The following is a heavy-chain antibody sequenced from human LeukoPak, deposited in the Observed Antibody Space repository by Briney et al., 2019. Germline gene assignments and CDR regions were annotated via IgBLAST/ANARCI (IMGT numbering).Heavy chain of an antibody. CDR2: INDYGST. CDR1: GGSFIGYY. CDR3: ARHPLRPSGGV. J-gene: IGHJ6*04. D-gene: IGHD3-16*01. V-gene: IGHV4-34*01. Sequence: SETLSLTCAVYGGSFIGYYWTWIRQPPGLDLEWIGEINDYGSTFYNPSLKSRVTISVDTSKNQFSLRLSSVTAADTAVYYCARHPLRPSGGVWGKGTTVTVSS.